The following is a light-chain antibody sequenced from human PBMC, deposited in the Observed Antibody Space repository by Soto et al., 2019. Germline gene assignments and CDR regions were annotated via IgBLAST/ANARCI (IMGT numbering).Light chain of an antibody. CDR3: CSYAGSSTSV. V-gene: IGLV2-23*01. J-gene: IGLJ1*01. CDR1: SSDVGGYNL. CDR2: EGS. Sequence: QSALTQPASVSGSPGQSITISCTGTSSDVGGYNLVSWYQQHPGKAPKLMIYEGSKRPSGVSNRFSGSKSGNTASLTISGLQAEDEADFYCCSYAGSSTSVFGTGTNLTVL.